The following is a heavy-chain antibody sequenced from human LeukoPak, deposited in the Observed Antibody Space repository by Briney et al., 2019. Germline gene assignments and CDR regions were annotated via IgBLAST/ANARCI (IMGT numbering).Heavy chain of an antibody. Sequence: GESLRLSCAATGFTFSSYEMNWVRQAPGKGLEWVSYISTRGSTIYYADSVKGRFTISRDNAKNSLYLQMNSLRAEDTAVYYCARGYLTSGYSQGFDYWGQGTLVTVSS. D-gene: IGHD3-22*01. CDR3: ARGYLTSGYSQGFDY. CDR2: ISTRGSTI. J-gene: IGHJ4*02. V-gene: IGHV3-48*03. CDR1: GFTFSSYE.